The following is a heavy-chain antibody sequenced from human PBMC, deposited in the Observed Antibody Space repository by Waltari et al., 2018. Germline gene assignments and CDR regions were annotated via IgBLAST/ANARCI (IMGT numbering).Heavy chain of an antibody. Sequence: QVQLVQSGAEVKKPGASVKVSCKASGYTFTSYYMHWVRQAPGQGLEWMGIINPIGGSTSDAQKFQGRVTMTRDTSTSTVYMELSSLRSEDTAVYYCARDRADYDFWSGYYRDYYYGMDVWGQGTTVTVSS. V-gene: IGHV1-46*01. CDR1: GYTFTSYY. CDR3: ARDRADYDFWSGYYRDYYYGMDV. J-gene: IGHJ6*02. CDR2: INPIGGST. D-gene: IGHD3-3*01.